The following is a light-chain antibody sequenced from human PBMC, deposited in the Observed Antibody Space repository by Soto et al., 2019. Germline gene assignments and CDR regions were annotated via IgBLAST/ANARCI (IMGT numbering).Light chain of an antibody. Sequence: DIVLTQSPGTLSLSPGERATLSCRASQSVSNNYVSWHQQPPGPPPRLLIYAASNGATGPHDRFSGSGSGTDFTLTSSRQEPEYFAVYYCQHYGSSGTFGQGTKVDIK. CDR3: QHYGSSGT. J-gene: IGKJ1*01. V-gene: IGKV3-20*01. CDR1: QSVSNNY. CDR2: AAS.